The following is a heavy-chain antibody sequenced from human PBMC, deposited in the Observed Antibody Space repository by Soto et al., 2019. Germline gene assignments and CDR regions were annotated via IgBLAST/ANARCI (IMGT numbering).Heavy chain of an antibody. Sequence: EVHLLESGGGLVRPGGSLRLSCAASGLTFSNFAMSWVRQAPGKGLEWVSTISGGARTTDYADSVKGRFTISRDNSKNTTFLQMDSPGSEDTAVYYCPKVVVGATAVLAWRPTSPPAKYFQHWGPGALVTVSS. D-gene: IGHD2-21*02. CDR3: PKVVVGATAVLAWRPTSPPAKYFQH. CDR1: GLTFSNFA. CDR2: ISGGARTT. V-gene: IGHV3-23*01. J-gene: IGHJ1*01.